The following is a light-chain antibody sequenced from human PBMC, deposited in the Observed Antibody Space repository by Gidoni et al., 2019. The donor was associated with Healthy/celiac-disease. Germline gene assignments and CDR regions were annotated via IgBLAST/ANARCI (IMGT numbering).Light chain of an antibody. Sequence: DIQMTQSSSSLSASVGDRVTITCRSSQSISRYLNWYQQKPGKAPKLLIYAASSLQSGVPSRFSGSGSGTDFTLTISSLQPEDFAYYCQQSYSTPWTFGQGTKVEIK. CDR3: QQSYSTPWT. CDR2: AAS. J-gene: IGKJ1*01. CDR1: QSISRY. V-gene: IGKV1-39*01.